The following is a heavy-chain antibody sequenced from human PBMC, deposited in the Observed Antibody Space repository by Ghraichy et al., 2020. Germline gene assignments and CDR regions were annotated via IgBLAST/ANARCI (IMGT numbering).Heavy chain of an antibody. Sequence: GGSLRLSCAVSGFTLNSYWMGWVRQAPGKGLEWVANINTDGNEKYHADSVKGRFTISRDNAKNLVYLQMNSLRAEDTAVYYCARVKSPFDYWGQGTLVTVSS. J-gene: IGHJ4*02. V-gene: IGHV3-7*03. CDR1: GFTLNSYW. CDR3: ARVKSPFDY. CDR2: INTDGNEK.